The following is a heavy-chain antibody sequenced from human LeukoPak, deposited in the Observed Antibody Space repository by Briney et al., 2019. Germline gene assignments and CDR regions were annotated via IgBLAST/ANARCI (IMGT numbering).Heavy chain of an antibody. V-gene: IGHV3-23*01. CDR3: AKYCSGVTCSGY. J-gene: IGHJ4*02. CDR2: ITESGDIT. CDR1: GFTFRSYA. D-gene: IGHD2-15*01. Sequence: GASLRLSCAASGFTFRSYAMCWVRQAPGKGPEWVSGITESGDITYYADSVQGRFIISRDNSKNTLSLQMNGLRVEDTATYYCAKYCSGVTCSGYWGQGTVVTVSS.